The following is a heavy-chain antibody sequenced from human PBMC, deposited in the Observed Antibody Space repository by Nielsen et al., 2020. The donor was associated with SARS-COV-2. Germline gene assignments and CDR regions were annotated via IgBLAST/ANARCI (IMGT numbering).Heavy chain of an antibody. J-gene: IGHJ6*02. CDR2: MNPNSGNT. CDR3: ARAPALIGGGVDYGMDV. CDR1: GYTFTSYD. Sequence: ASVKVSYKASGYTFTSYDINWVRQATGQGLEWMGWMNPNSGNTGYAQKFQGRVTMTRNTSISTAYMELSSLRSEDTAVYYCARAPALIGGGVDYGMDVWGQGTTVTVSS. D-gene: IGHD2-15*01. V-gene: IGHV1-8*01.